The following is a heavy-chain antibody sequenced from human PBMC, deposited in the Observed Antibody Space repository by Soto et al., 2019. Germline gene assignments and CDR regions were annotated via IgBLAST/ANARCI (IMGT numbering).Heavy chain of an antibody. CDR1: GGSFKRGSYS. Sequence: SETLSLTCTVSGGSFKRGSYSWSWIRQPPGKGLEWIGYVYHTGRTSYNPSLKSRVSISMDASKNQFSLNLDSVTAADTAVYFCEWVFAYFVSWRQVLLVTISS. CDR3: EWVFAYFVS. CDR2: VYHTGRT. J-gene: IGHJ4*02. V-gene: IGHV4-61*01. D-gene: IGHD1-26*01.